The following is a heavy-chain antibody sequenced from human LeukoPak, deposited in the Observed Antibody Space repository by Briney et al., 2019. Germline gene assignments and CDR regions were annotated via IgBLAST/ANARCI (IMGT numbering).Heavy chain of an antibody. V-gene: IGHV3-53*01. CDR2: IYSGGNT. CDR3: ARELEWAHDAFDI. Sequence: GGSLRLSCAASGFTVSSNYMSWVRQAPGKGLEWVSVIYSGGNTYYADSVKGRFTISRDNSKNTLYLQMNSLRAEDTAVYYCARELEWAHDAFDIWGQGTMVTVSS. D-gene: IGHD3-3*01. CDR1: GFTVSSNY. J-gene: IGHJ3*02.